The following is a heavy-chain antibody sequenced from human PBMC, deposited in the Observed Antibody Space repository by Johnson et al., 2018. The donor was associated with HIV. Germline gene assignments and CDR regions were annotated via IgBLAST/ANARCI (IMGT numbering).Heavy chain of an antibody. CDR3: AKTPSMGADAFEM. Sequence: QMLLVESGGGVVQPGRSLRLSCAASGVTFSSHAMHWVRQAPGKGLEWVAVISYDGSNKYYADSVKGRFTISRDNSKNTVYLQMNSLRVEDTAMYYCAKTPSMGADAFEMWGQGTVVTISS. CDR2: ISYDGSNK. D-gene: IGHD3-16*01. V-gene: IGHV3-30*04. CDR1: GVTFSSHA. J-gene: IGHJ3*02.